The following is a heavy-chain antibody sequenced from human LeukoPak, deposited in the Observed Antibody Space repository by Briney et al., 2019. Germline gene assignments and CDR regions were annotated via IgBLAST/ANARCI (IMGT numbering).Heavy chain of an antibody. CDR2: ISSSSSMI. D-gene: IGHD6-13*01. CDR1: GFSFSRYS. CDR3: ARDPHIAAPDI. J-gene: IGHJ3*02. V-gene: IGHV3-48*01. Sequence: GGSLRLSCAASGFSFSRYSINWVRQAPGKGLEWVSYISSSSSMIYYADSVKGRFTISRDNAKNSLYLQMNSLRAEDTAVYYCARDPHIAAPDIWGQGTMVTVSS.